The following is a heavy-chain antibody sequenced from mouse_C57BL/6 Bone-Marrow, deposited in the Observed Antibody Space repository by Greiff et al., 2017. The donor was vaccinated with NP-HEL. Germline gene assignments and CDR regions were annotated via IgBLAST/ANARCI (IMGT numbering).Heavy chain of an antibody. Sequence: QVQLQQPGAELVKPGASVKLSCKASGYTFTSYWMQWVKQRPGQGLEWIGEIDPSDSYTNYNQKFKGKATLTVDTSSSTAYMQLSSLTSEDSAVYYCARSYSNWGDYWGQGTSVTVSS. V-gene: IGHV1-50*01. CDR3: ARSYSNWGDY. CDR2: IDPSDSYT. J-gene: IGHJ4*01. CDR1: GYTFTSYW. D-gene: IGHD2-5*01.